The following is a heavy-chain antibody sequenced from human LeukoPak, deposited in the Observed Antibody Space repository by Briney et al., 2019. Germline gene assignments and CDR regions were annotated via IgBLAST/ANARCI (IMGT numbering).Heavy chain of an antibody. CDR2: IYHSGST. D-gene: IGHD3-10*01. J-gene: IGHJ4*02. CDR3: ARISSLAGSSNY. Sequence: SETLSLTCAVSGYSISSGYYWGWIRQPPGKGLEWIGSIYHSGSTHYNPSLKSRVTISVDTSKNQFSLKLSSVTAADTAVYYCARISSLAGSSNYWGQGTLVTVSS. CDR1: GYSISSGYY. V-gene: IGHV4-38-2*01.